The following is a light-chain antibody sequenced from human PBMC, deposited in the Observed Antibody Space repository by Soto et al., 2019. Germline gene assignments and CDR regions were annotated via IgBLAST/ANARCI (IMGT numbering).Light chain of an antibody. Sequence: EIVMTQSPVTLSVSPWEIATLSCRASQSVSSNLAWYQQKPGQAPRLLIYGASTGATGLPARFSGSGSGTEFTPTINSLQAEDCAVYYCQQYYNWPRTFGQGTRLEIK. CDR1: QSVSSN. V-gene: IGKV3-15*01. CDR3: QQYYNWPRT. J-gene: IGKJ5*01. CDR2: GAS.